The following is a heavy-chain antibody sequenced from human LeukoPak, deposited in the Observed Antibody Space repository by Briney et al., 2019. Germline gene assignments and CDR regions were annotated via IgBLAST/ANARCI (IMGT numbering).Heavy chain of an antibody. CDR1: GYTFTTYP. Sequence: ASVKVSCKASGYTFTTYPMHWVRQAPGQGLEWMGWINAANGDTGYPQKFQGRATITRDTSASTAYMEVSSLRSEDTALYYCARKDYFGSGVYFFDYWGQGTLVTVSS. CDR2: INAANGDT. V-gene: IGHV1-3*01. D-gene: IGHD3-10*01. J-gene: IGHJ4*02. CDR3: ARKDYFGSGVYFFDY.